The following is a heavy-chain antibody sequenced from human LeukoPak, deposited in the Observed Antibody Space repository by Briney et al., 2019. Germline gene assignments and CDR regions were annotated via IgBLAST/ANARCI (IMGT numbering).Heavy chain of an antibody. CDR2: INPNSGGT. J-gene: IGHJ4*02. V-gene: IGHV1-2*02. Sequence: ASVKVSCKASGYTFTSYYMHWVRQAPGQGLEWMGWINPNSGGTNYAQKFQGRVTMTRDTSISTAYMELSRLRSDDTAVYYCARVSQSGDYSSDYWGQGTLVTVSS. CDR1: GYTFTSYY. D-gene: IGHD4-17*01. CDR3: ARVSQSGDYSSDY.